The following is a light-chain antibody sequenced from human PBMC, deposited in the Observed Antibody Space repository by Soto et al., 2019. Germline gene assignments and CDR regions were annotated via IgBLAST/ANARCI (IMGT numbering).Light chain of an antibody. CDR3: HHYGTSPPFT. V-gene: IGKV3-20*01. CDR1: QHVRSSY. Sequence: EIVLTQSPGTLSLSRGERATLSCRASQHVRSSYLAWYQQQPGQAPRLLIYDASTRATGISDRFSGSWSGSDFTLTISRLEPEDCAVYYCHHYGTSPPFTFGQGTKLHIK. J-gene: IGKJ2*01. CDR2: DAS.